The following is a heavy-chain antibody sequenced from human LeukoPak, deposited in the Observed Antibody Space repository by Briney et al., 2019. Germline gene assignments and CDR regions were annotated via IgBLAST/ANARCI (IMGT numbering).Heavy chain of an antibody. V-gene: IGHV3-23*01. J-gene: IGHJ4*02. D-gene: IGHD3-10*01. CDR2: ISISGST. CDR1: GFTFSTHA. Sequence: GGSLRLSCAATGFTFSTHAMTWVRQAPGKGLEWVSAISISGSTCYADSVKGRFTISRDNSKNTLYLQMNSLRAEDTAVYYCAKEVRPNDYWGQGTLVTVSS. CDR3: AKEVRPNDY.